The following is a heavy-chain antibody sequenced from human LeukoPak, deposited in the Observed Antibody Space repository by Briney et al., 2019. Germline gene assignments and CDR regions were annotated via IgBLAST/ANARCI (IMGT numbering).Heavy chain of an antibody. CDR3: ARDGFPGGTVAGTYLNY. D-gene: IGHD6-19*01. CDR1: EFTFSGHA. Sequence: PGGSLILSCAASEFTFSGHAMHWVRQAPGKGLEWVAVISYDGNNKFYADSVKGRFTISRDNSRNTLSLQMNSLRAEDTAVYYCARDGFPGGTVAGTYLNYWGQGTLVTVSS. CDR2: ISYDGNNK. J-gene: IGHJ4*02. V-gene: IGHV3-30-3*01.